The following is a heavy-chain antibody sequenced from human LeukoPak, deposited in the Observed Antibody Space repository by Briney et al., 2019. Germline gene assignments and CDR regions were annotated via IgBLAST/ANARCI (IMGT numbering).Heavy chain of an antibody. CDR2: IIPIFGTA. CDR1: GGTFSSYA. D-gene: IGHD1-1*01. Sequence: SVKVSCKASGGTFSSYAISWVRQAPGQGLEWMGGIIPIFGTANYAQKFQGRVTMTRDTSINTAYLEFYSLRSEDTAVYYCARGYSPTLRTTGNDYWGQGTLVTVSS. V-gene: IGHV1-69*05. J-gene: IGHJ4*02. CDR3: ARGYSPTLRTTGNDY.